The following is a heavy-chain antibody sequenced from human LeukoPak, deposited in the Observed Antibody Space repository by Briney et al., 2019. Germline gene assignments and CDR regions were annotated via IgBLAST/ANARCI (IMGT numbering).Heavy chain of an antibody. J-gene: IGHJ6*03. Sequence: SQTLSLTCTVSGGSISSGSYYWGWIRQPPGKGMEWIGSIYYSGSTYYNPSLKSRVSISVDTSKNQFSLKLISVTAADTAVYYCARTTYYYYYMDVWGKGTTVTISS. CDR1: GGSISSGSYY. V-gene: IGHV4-39*07. D-gene: IGHD1-1*01. CDR2: IYYSGST. CDR3: ARTTYYYYYMDV.